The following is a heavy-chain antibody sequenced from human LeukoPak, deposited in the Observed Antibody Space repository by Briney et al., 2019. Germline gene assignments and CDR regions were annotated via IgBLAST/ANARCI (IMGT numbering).Heavy chain of an antibody. J-gene: IGHJ5*02. D-gene: IGHD1-14*01. CDR2: IYWDDDK. V-gene: IGHV2-5*02. Sequence: SGPTLLKPTQTLTLTCTSSGFSLSKSAAALGFIRQPPGKALEWLPLIYWDDDKPYSPSLKSRLTITKDTYKNPVVLTMANMDPVDTATYYCAHTLRLLISPEPAAITGTSNWFEPWGQGTLVTVSS. CDR1: GFSLSKSAAA. CDR3: AHTLRLLISPEPAAITGTSNWFEP.